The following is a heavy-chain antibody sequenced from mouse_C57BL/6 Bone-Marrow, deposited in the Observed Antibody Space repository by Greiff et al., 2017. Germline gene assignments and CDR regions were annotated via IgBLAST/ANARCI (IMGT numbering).Heavy chain of an antibody. D-gene: IGHD2-5*01. CDR1: GYTFTSYD. Sequence: QVHVKQSGPELVKPGASVKLSCKASGYTFTSYDINWVKQRPGQGLEWIGWLYPRDGSTKYNEKFKGKATLTVDTSSSTAYMELHSLTSEDSAVYFCARSYSNYVFAYWGQGTLVTVSA. J-gene: IGHJ3*01. CDR3: ARSYSNYVFAY. V-gene: IGHV1-85*01. CDR2: LYPRDGST.